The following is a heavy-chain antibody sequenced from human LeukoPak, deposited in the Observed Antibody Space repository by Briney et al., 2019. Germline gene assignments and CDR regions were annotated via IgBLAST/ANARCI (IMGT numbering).Heavy chain of an antibody. CDR3: ARGVDYYDSSGLADY. CDR1: GGSISSYY. J-gene: IGHJ4*02. V-gene: IGHV4-59*01. D-gene: IGHD3-22*01. CDR2: IYYSGST. Sequence: PSEXLSLTCTVSGGSISSYYWSWIRQPPGKGLEWIGYIYYSGSTNYNPSLTSRVTISVDTSKNQFSLKLSSVTAADTAVYYCARGVDYYDSSGLADYWGQGTLVTVSS.